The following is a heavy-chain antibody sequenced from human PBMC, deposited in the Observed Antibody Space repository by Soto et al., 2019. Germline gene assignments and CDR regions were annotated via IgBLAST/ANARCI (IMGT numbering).Heavy chain of an antibody. J-gene: IGHJ6*02. CDR1: GFTFSSYW. CDR3: ARSYYYYYGMDV. V-gene: IGHV3-74*01. CDR2: INSDGSST. Sequence: GGSLRLSCAASGFTFSSYWMHWVRQAPGKGLVWVSRINSDGSSTSYADSVKGRFTISRDNAKNTLYLQMNSLRAEDTAVYYCARSYYYYYGMDVWGQGTTVTVSS.